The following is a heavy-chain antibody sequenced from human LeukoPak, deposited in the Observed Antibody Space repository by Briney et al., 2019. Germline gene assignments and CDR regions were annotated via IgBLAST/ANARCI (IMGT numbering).Heavy chain of an antibody. D-gene: IGHD2-2*01. CDR2: IGDDGTYK. CDR3: AKDASSDYYYYGMDV. CDR1: GFTFSRYG. V-gene: IGHV3-30*02. Sequence: GRSLRLSCAASGFTFSRYGMPWVRQTPGKGLEWVTFIGDDGTYKYYTDSVKGRFTISRDNSKNTLYLQMNSLRAEDTAVYYCAKDASSDYYYYGMDVWGQGTTVTVSS. J-gene: IGHJ6*02.